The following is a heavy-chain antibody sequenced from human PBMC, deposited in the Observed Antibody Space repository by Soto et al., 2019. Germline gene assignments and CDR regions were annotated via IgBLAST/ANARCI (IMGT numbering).Heavy chain of an antibody. CDR3: AVTIAVAGYYYYYGMDV. Sequence: QLQLQESGPGLVKPSETLSLTCTVSGGSISSSSYYWGWIRQPPGKGLEWIGSIYYSGSTYYTPSLKSRVTISVDTSKNQFSLKLSSVTAADTAVYYCAVTIAVAGYYYYYGMDVWGQGTTVTVSS. J-gene: IGHJ6*02. D-gene: IGHD6-19*01. CDR1: GGSISSSSYY. V-gene: IGHV4-39*01. CDR2: IYYSGST.